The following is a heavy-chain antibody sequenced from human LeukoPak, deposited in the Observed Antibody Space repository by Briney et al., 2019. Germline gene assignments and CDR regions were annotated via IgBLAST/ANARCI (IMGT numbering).Heavy chain of an antibody. Sequence: SETLSLTCAVYGGSFSGYYWSWIRQPPGKGLEWIGEINHSGSTNYNPSLKSRVTISVDTSKNQFSLKLSSVTAADTAVYYCARTSGWYTKPLDYWGQGTLVTVS. V-gene: IGHV4-34*01. D-gene: IGHD6-19*01. J-gene: IGHJ4*02. CDR1: GGSFSGYY. CDR3: ARTSGWYTKPLDY. CDR2: INHSGST.